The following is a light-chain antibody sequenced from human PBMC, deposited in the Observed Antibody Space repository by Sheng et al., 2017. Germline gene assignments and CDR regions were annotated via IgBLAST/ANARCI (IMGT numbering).Light chain of an antibody. Sequence: QSALTQPASVSGYPGQSISISCTGTSSDVGYYNFVSWYQQHPGKAPKLMIYAVSNRPSGVSDRFSGSKSGNTASLTISGLQAEDEADYYCSSFSTNRIPVFGGGTKLTVL. V-gene: IGLV2-14*01. CDR3: SSFSTNRIPV. CDR2: AVS. J-gene: IGLJ3*02. CDR1: SSDVGYYNF.